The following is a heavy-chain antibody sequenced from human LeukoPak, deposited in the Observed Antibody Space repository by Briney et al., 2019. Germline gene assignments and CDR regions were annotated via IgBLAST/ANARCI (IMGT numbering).Heavy chain of an antibody. CDR3: VREAATEEFDY. Sequence: GRSLRLSCAASRFTFSSYAMHWVRQVPGKGLEWVAVISYDGSNKYYADSVKGRFTISRDNSKNTLYLQMNSLRAEDTAVYYCVREAATEEFDYWGQGTLVTVSS. J-gene: IGHJ4*02. V-gene: IGHV3-30*04. CDR1: RFTFSSYA. D-gene: IGHD2-15*01. CDR2: ISYDGSNK.